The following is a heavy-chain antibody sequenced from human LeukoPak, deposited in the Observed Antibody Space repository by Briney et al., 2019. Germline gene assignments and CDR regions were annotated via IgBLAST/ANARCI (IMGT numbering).Heavy chain of an antibody. V-gene: IGHV1-46*01. D-gene: IGHD3-10*01. CDR2: INPSGGST. Sequence: GASVKVSCKASGYTFTSYYMHWVRQAPGQGLEWMGIINPSGGSTSYAQKFQGRVTMTRDTSTSTVYMELSRLRSEDTAVYYCAGGLLWFGELLGGAFDIWGQGTMVTVSS. J-gene: IGHJ3*02. CDR3: AGGLLWFGELLGGAFDI. CDR1: GYTFTSYY.